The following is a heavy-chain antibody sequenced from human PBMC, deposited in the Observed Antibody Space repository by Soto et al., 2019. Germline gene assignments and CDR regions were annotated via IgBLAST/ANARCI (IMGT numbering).Heavy chain of an antibody. J-gene: IGHJ6*02. V-gene: IGHV4-39*01. CDR1: GGSISSSSYY. CDR3: ARHSAGYSSSWYGVYHYGMDF. D-gene: IGHD6-13*01. CDR2: IYYSGST. Sequence: SETLSLTCTVSGGSISSSSYYWGWIRQPPGKGLEWIGSIYYSGSTYYNPSLKSRVTISVDTSKNQFSLKLSSVTAADTAVYYFARHSAGYSSSWYGVYHYGMDFWAQGTTVTVS.